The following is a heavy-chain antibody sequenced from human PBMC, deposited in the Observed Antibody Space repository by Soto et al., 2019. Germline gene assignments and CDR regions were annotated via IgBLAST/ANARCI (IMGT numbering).Heavy chain of an antibody. Sequence: QVQLVQSGAEVKKPGASVKVSCKASGYTFTSYGISWVRQAPGQGLEWMGWISAYNGNTNYAQKLQGRVTMTTDTSTNTAYMERGSLRSDDTAVYYCARAVAVRGYYYYYMDVWGKGTTVTVSS. CDR1: GYTFTSYG. CDR2: ISAYNGNT. J-gene: IGHJ6*03. CDR3: ARAVAVRGYYYYYMDV. V-gene: IGHV1-18*01. D-gene: IGHD2-15*01.